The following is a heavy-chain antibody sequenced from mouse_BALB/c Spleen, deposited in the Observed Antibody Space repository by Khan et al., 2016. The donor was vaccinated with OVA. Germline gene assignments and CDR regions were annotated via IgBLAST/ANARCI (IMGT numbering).Heavy chain of an antibody. V-gene: IGHV1-18*01. CDR3: ARDAGRY. CDR1: GYTFPEYT. D-gene: IGHD3-3*01. Sequence: VQLQQSGPELVKPGASVKISCKTSGYTFPEYTVHWVKQSLGKSLDWIGVINPKNGGTAYNQKFKGKATLTVDKSSSTAYMEFRSLTSDDSAVYNCARDAGRYWGQGTSVTVAS. J-gene: IGHJ4*01. CDR2: INPKNGGT.